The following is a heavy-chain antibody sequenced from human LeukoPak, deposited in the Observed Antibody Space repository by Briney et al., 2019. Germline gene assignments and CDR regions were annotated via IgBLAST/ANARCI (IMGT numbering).Heavy chain of an antibody. Sequence: PSETLSLTCTVSGGSISSSSYYWGWIRQPPGKGLEWIGSTYYSGSTYYNPSLKSRVTISVDTSKNQFSLKLSSVTAADTAVYYCARGRGSYTGYNWFDPWGQGTLVTVSS. CDR1: GGSISSSSYY. V-gene: IGHV4-39*07. CDR3: ARGRGSYTGYNWFDP. CDR2: TYYSGST. D-gene: IGHD2-2*02. J-gene: IGHJ5*02.